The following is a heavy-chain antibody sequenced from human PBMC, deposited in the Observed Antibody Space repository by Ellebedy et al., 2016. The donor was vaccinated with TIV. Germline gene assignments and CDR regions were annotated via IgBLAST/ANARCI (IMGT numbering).Heavy chain of an antibody. V-gene: IGHV3-53*01. CDR2: IYSGGST. J-gene: IGHJ1*01. Sequence: GESLKISCAASGFTVSSNYMSWVRQAPGKGLEWVSVIYSGGSTYYADSVKGRFTISRDNSKNTLYLQMNSLRAEDTAVYYCAKDVLLQQLVEGEYFQHWGQGTLVTVSS. D-gene: IGHD6-13*01. CDR3: AKDVLLQQLVEGEYFQH. CDR1: GFTVSSNY.